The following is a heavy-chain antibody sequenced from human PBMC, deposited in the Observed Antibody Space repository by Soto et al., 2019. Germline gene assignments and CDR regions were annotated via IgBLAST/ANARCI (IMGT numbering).Heavy chain of an antibody. CDR3: ARDRKTYYDFWSGYPDPKYYFDY. Sequence: ASVKVSCKASGYIFTSYGISWVRQAPGQGLEWMGWISAYNGNTNYAQKLQGRVTMTTDTSTSTAYMELRSLRSDDTAVYYCARDRKTYYDFWSGYPDPKYYFDYWGQGTLVTVSS. D-gene: IGHD3-3*01. CDR1: GYIFTSYG. J-gene: IGHJ4*02. CDR2: ISAYNGNT. V-gene: IGHV1-18*01.